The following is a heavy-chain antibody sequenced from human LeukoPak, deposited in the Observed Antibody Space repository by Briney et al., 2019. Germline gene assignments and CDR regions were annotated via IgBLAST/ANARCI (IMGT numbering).Heavy chain of an antibody. V-gene: IGHV3-9*01. D-gene: IGHD6-13*01. J-gene: IGHJ4*02. CDR2: ISWNSGSI. CDR3: AKDMGPSAGTEDY. CDR1: GFTFDDYA. Sequence: GRSLRLSCAASGFTFDDYAMHWVRQAPGKGLEWVSGISWNSGSIGYADSVKGRFTISRDNAKNSLYLQMNSLRAEDTALYYCAKDMGPSAGTEDYWGQGTLVTVSS.